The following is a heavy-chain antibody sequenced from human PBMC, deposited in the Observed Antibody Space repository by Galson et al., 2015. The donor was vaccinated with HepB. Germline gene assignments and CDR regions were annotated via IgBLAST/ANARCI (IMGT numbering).Heavy chain of an antibody. J-gene: IGHJ5*02. D-gene: IGHD4-11*01. V-gene: IGHV1-69*04. CDR3: ARKTTITTYKWFHP. Sequence: SVKVSCKASGGTFSSFAISWVRQAPGHALEWMGTIIPVLGTANYAQKFQGRVTITADKSTGTAYMELSSLRSEDTAVYYCARKTTITTYKWFHPWGQGTPVTVSS. CDR2: IIPVLGTA. CDR1: GGTFSSFA.